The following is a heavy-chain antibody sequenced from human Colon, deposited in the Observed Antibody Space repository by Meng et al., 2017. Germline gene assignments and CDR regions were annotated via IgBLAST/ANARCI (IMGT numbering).Heavy chain of an antibody. CDR2: INHSGST. J-gene: IGHJ5*02. CDR3: ARIRPRLGGKTFDP. D-gene: IGHD3-16*01. V-gene: IGHV4-34*01. Sequence: VQLRQWGAGLLKPPETLSLPCAASGWSFSGYYRSWIRQPPGKGLEWIGEINHSGSTNYNPSLKSRVTISVDTSKNQFSLKLSSVTAADTAVYYCARIRPRLGGKTFDPWGQGTLVTVSS. CDR1: GWSFSGYY.